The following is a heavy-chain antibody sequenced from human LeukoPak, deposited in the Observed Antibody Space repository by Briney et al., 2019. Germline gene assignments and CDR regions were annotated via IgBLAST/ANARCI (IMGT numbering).Heavy chain of an antibody. CDR1: GFTFSSYA. CDR2: KSGSGRNT. Sequence: GGSLRLSCTASGFTFSSYAMNWVRQAPVKGLEWASTKSGSGRNTYYADSVKGRFTISRDNSKNTLYLQMNSLRAEDTALYYCAANYYDSSGYFPDFDYWGQGALVSVSS. V-gene: IGHV3-23*01. CDR3: AANYYDSSGYFPDFDY. D-gene: IGHD3-22*01. J-gene: IGHJ4*02.